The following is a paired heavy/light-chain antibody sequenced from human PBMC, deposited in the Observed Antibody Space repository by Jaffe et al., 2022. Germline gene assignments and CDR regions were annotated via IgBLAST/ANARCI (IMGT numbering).Light chain of an antibody. J-gene: IGKJ1*01. CDR1: QSVSSN. CDR2: GAS. Sequence: EIVMTQSPATLSVSPGERATLSCRASQSVSSNLAWYQQKPGQAPRLLIYGASTRATGIPARFSGSGSGTEFTLTISSLQSEDFAVYYCQQYNNWPPTWTFGQGTKVEIK. V-gene: IGKV3-15*01. CDR3: QQYNNWPPTWT.
Heavy chain of an antibody. Sequence: QVQLQESGPGLVKPSETLSLTCAVSGYSISSGYYWGWIRQPPGKGLEWIGSIYHSGSTYYNPSLKSRVTISVDTSKNQFSLKLSSVTAADTAVYYCASPTHYDSSGYYWARQTHAFDIWGQGTMVTVSS. CDR2: IYHSGST. V-gene: IGHV4-38-2*01. D-gene: IGHD3-22*01. CDR1: GYSISSGYY. J-gene: IGHJ3*02. CDR3: ASPTHYDSSGYYWARQTHAFDI.